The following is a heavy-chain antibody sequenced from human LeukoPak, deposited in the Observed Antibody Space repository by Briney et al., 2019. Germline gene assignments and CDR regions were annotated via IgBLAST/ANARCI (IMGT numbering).Heavy chain of an antibody. J-gene: IGHJ4*02. CDR2: ISYDGSNK. Sequence: GGSLRLSCAASGFTFSSYGMHWVRQAPGKGLEWVAVISYDGSNKYYADSVKGRFTISRDNAKKSLYLQMNSLRAEDTAVYYCARGVYCSGGSCYPTFDYWGQGSLVTVSS. V-gene: IGHV3-30*03. CDR1: GFTFSSYG. CDR3: ARGVYCSGGSCYPTFDY. D-gene: IGHD2-15*01.